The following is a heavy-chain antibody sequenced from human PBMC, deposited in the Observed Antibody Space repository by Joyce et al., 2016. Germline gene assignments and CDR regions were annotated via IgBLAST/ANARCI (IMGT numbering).Heavy chain of an antibody. Sequence: QVQLVQSGAEVKKPGASVKVSCKTSGYALSDYYLHWVRQVPGQRPDGRGWINTKFDERKYADRFEGRVTMTTDTTFNTAYMELNRLRLDDTGVYFCARDIGSGWYYFDYWGQGTLVTVSS. CDR3: ARDIGSGWYYFDY. CDR1: GYALSDYY. CDR2: INTKFDER. J-gene: IGHJ4*02. D-gene: IGHD6-19*01. V-gene: IGHV1-2*07.